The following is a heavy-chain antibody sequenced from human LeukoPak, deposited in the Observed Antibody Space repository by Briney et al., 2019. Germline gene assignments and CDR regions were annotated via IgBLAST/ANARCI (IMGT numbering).Heavy chain of an antibody. V-gene: IGHV3-23*01. Sequence: GGSLRLSCAASGFTFSSYAMSWVRQAPGKGVEWVSAISGSGCSTYYADSVKGRFTISRDNSKHTLYLQMNSLRAEDTAVYYCAKAAYCSSTSCSDEYYYYYYGMDVWGQGTTVTVSS. D-gene: IGHD2-2*01. J-gene: IGHJ6*02. CDR3: AKAAYCSSTSCSDEYYYYYYGMDV. CDR1: GFTFSSYA. CDR2: ISGSGCST.